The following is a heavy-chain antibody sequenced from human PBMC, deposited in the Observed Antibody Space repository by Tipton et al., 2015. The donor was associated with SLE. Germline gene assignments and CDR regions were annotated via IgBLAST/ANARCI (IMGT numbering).Heavy chain of an antibody. CDR1: SGSISSDGYY. J-gene: IGHJ6*02. CDR2: ISYGGGT. CDR3: ARGMLTWRGAIVGVDV. D-gene: IGHD3-16*02. V-gene: IGHV4-61*08. Sequence: TLSLTCTVSSGSISSDGYYWSWIRQHPGKGLEWIGYISYGGGTNYNPSLKSRVTMSVDTAKNQFSLKLTSVTAADTAVYYCARGMLTWRGAIVGVDVWGQGTTVNVSS.